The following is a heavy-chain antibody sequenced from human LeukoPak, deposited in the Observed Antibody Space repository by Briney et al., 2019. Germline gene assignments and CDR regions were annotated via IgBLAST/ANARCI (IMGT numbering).Heavy chain of an antibody. Sequence: ASVKVSCKASGYTFTSYAMHWVRQAPGQRLEWMGWINAGNGNTKYSQKFQGRVTITRDTSASTAYMELSSLRSEDTAVYYCARDSGYDSPIDYWGQGTLVTVSS. D-gene: IGHD5-12*01. CDR1: GYTFTSYA. V-gene: IGHV1-3*01. J-gene: IGHJ4*02. CDR2: INAGNGNT. CDR3: ARDSGYDSPIDY.